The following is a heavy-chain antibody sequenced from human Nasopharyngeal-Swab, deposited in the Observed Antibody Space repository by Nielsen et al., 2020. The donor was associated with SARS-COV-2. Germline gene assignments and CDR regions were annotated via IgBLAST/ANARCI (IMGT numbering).Heavy chain of an antibody. CDR3: ARYQLLSYSNYYWFDP. CDR2: IISILGIA. CDR1: GGTFSSYA. Sequence: SVKVSCKASGGTFSSYAISWVRQAPGQGLEWMGRIISILGIANYAQKFQGRVTITADKSTSTAYMELSSLRSEDTAVYYCARYQLLSYSNYYWFDPWGQGTLVTVSS. J-gene: IGHJ5*02. D-gene: IGHD2-2*01. V-gene: IGHV1-69*04.